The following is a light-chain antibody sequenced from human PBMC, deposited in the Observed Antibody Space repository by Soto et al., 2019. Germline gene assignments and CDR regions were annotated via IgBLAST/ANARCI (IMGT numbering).Light chain of an antibody. CDR1: QSVSTR. Sequence: IQMTQSPSTLSGSVGDRVTITCRASQSVSTRLAWYQQKPSKAPKLLLYEASKLQSGVPSRFSGGGSVREFTLTITSLQPEDSATYYCQQYYDFRTFGQGTKVEIK. CDR3: QQYYDFRT. J-gene: IGKJ1*01. V-gene: IGKV1-5*03. CDR2: EAS.